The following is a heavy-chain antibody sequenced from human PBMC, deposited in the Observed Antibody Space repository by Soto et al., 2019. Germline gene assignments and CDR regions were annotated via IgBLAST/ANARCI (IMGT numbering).Heavy chain of an antibody. V-gene: IGHV4-59*01. Sequence: SETLSLTCTVSGGSISSYYWSWIRQPPGKGLEWIGYIYYSGSTNYNPSLKSRVTISVDTSKNQFSLKLSSVTAADTAVYYCARGGIVGATEFDYWGQGTLVTVSS. CDR2: IYYSGST. J-gene: IGHJ4*02. CDR3: ARGGIVGATEFDY. CDR1: GGSISSYY. D-gene: IGHD1-26*01.